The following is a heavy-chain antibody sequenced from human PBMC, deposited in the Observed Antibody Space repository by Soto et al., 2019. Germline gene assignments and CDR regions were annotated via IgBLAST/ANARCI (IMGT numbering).Heavy chain of an antibody. V-gene: IGHV4-31*03. Sequence: SETLSLTCTVSGGSISSGGYYWSWIRQHPGKGLEWIGYIYYSGSTYYNPSLKSRVTISVDTSKNQFSLKLSSVTAADTAVYYCASSGRMYYYDSSGYYPGAFDIWGQGTMVTV. D-gene: IGHD3-22*01. CDR2: IYYSGST. J-gene: IGHJ3*02. CDR1: GGSISSGGYY. CDR3: ASSGRMYYYDSSGYYPGAFDI.